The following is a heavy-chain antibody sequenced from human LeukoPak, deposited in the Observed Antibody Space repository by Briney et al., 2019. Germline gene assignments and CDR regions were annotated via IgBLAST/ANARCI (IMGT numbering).Heavy chain of an antibody. D-gene: IGHD2-15*01. CDR2: ISYDGSNK. J-gene: IGHJ6*03. CDR1: GFTFSSYA. V-gene: IGHV3-30-3*02. CDR3: AKDGVLLAPGISWYMDV. Sequence: PGGSLRLSCAASGFTFSSYAMHWVRQAPGKGLEWVAVISYDGSNKYYADSAKGRFTISRDNSKNALYLEMNSLRAEDTAFFYRAKDGVLLAPGISWYMDVWGRGTTVTVSS.